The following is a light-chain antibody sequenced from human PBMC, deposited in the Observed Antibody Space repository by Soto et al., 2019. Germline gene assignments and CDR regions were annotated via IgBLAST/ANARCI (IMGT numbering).Light chain of an antibody. CDR2: LAS. J-gene: IGKJ1*01. Sequence: DIQLTQSPSSLSASVGDRVTITCRASQGISNSLAWYQQKPGKAPKXLMYLASTLQSGVPARFSGSGSGTNLTITISSLQPEDGATYDGQQLIRFPTKFGQGTKVDI. CDR1: QGISNS. CDR3: QQLIRFPTK. V-gene: IGKV1-9*01.